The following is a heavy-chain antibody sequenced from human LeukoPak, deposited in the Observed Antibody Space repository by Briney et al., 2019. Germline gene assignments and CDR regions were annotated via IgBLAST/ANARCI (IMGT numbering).Heavy chain of an antibody. J-gene: IGHJ4*02. CDR3: SRDFQFGGV. V-gene: IGHV3-74*03. CDR1: GFSFLKWW. Sequence: AVSLTLSCPGSGFSFLKWWMQWVRHPPAQGLGWVSRRNTDGSDITYADSVQGRLTISRDNATNTHYLQMHSLRGDGTAGYYFSRDFQFGGVWGQGALVSVSS. D-gene: IGHD3-16*01. CDR2: RNTDGSDI.